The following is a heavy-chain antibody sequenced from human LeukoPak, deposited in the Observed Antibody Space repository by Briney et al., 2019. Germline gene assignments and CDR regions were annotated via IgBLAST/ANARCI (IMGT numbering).Heavy chain of an antibody. CDR2: ISGSGGST. V-gene: IGHV3-23*01. Sequence: GGSLRLSCAASGFTFASYMIHWVRQAPGKGLEWVSAISGSGGSTYYADSVKGRFTISRDNSKNTLYLQMNSLRAEDTAVYYCAKGVARVYDSSGYYFDYWGQGTLVTVSS. D-gene: IGHD3-22*01. J-gene: IGHJ4*02. CDR3: AKGVARVYDSSGYYFDY. CDR1: GFTFASYM.